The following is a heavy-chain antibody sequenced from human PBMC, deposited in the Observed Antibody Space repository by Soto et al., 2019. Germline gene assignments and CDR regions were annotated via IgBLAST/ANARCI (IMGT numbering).Heavy chain of an antibody. Sequence: QVQLVQSGTEVKKPGSSVKVSCKASGGTFRNYPINWVRQAPGQGLEWMGSIFPLTDIPDYAQNFQARLTISADQSTRAAYMELSSLTSDDTAMYFCARGPLVVLNYFESWGQGTLVTVSS. CDR3: ARGPLVVLNYFES. V-gene: IGHV1-69*02. CDR1: GGTFRNYP. CDR2: IFPLTDIP. J-gene: IGHJ4*02.